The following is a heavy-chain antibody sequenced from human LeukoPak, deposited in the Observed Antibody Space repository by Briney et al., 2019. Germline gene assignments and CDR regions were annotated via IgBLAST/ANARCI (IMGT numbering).Heavy chain of an antibody. CDR1: GYTFTGYY. CDR2: INPNSGGT. J-gene: IGHJ4*02. Sequence: ASVKVSCKASGYTFTGYYMHWVRQAPGQGLEWMGWINPNSGGTNYAQKFQGRVTMTRDTSISTAYMELSRLRSDDTAVYYCARETDDYGDHAPLHYWGQGTLVTVSS. D-gene: IGHD4-17*01. V-gene: IGHV1-2*02. CDR3: ARETDDYGDHAPLHY.